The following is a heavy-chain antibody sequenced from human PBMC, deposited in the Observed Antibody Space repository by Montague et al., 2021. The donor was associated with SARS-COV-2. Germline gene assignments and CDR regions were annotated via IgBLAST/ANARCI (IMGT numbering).Heavy chain of an antibody. Sequence: VKPTQTLTLTCTFSGFSLNTSGEGVGWVRQPPGKALEWLALIYWDDDKRYSPSLKSRSTISKATTKNEVVLTVANMDPVDTATYYCARYGDYGSWFDPWGQGALVTVSS. CDR3: ARYGDYGSWFDP. V-gene: IGHV2-5*02. J-gene: IGHJ5*02. CDR2: IYWDDDK. D-gene: IGHD4-17*01. CDR1: GFSLNTSGEG.